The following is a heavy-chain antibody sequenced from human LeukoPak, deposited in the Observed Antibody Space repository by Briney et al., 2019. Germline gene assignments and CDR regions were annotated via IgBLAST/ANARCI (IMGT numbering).Heavy chain of an antibody. V-gene: IGHV3-21*01. J-gene: IGHJ6*04. D-gene: IGHD3-10*02. Sequence: GGSLRLSCAASGFTFSRYSMNWVRQAPGKGLEWVSFISGNSAYINYAESVKGRFTISRDHAKNSLYLQTNSLRAEDTAVYYCAELGITMIGGVWGKGTTVTISS. CDR1: GFTFSRYS. CDR2: ISGNSAYI. CDR3: AELGITMIGGV.